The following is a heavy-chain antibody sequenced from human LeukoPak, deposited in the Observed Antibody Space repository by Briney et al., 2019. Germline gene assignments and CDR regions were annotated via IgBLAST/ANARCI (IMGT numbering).Heavy chain of an antibody. Sequence: GGSLRLSCAASGFTFSNYAMSWVRQVPGKGLEWVSAISGSGGSTFYADSVKGRFTISGDNSKKTLYLQMNSLRAEDTAVYYCAKAIADSYGSFDYWGQGTLVTVSS. CDR3: AKAIADSYGSFDY. CDR1: GFTFSNYA. CDR2: ISGSGGST. D-gene: IGHD5-18*01. V-gene: IGHV3-23*01. J-gene: IGHJ4*02.